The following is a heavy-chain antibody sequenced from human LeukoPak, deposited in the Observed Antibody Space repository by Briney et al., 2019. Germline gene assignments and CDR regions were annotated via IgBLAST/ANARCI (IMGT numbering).Heavy chain of an antibody. Sequence: KPSETLSLTCTVSGVSISSYYWSCIPQPPGKALEWIGYVYYSGSTNYNPSLKSRVYISVDTSNNQFSLKLRSVTAADTAVYYCVRAAGSSSWSTWGQGALVTVSS. D-gene: IGHD6-13*01. V-gene: IGHV4-59*01. J-gene: IGHJ5*02. CDR2: VYYSGST. CDR1: GVSISSYY. CDR3: VRAAGSSSWST.